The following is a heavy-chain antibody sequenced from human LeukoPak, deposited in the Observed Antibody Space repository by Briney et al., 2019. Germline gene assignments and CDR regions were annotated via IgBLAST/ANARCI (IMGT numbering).Heavy chain of an antibody. CDR3: ARDHLGYCSSTSCYGDWFDP. CDR1: GGSISSYY. D-gene: IGHD2-2*01. Sequence: SETPSLTCTVSGGSISSYYWSWIRQPPGKGLEWIGYIYYSGSTNYNPSLKSRVTISVDTSKNQFSLKLSSVTAADTAVYYCARDHLGYCSSTSCYGDWFDPWGQGTLVTVSS. V-gene: IGHV4-59*01. CDR2: IYYSGST. J-gene: IGHJ5*02.